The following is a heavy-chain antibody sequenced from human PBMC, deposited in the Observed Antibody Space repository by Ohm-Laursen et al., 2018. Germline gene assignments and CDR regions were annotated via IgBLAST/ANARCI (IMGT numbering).Heavy chain of an antibody. CDR3: ARDNFNKDGGMDV. Sequence: SLRLSCAASGFTVSSNYMSWVRQAPGKGLEWVSVIYSGGSTYYADSVKGRFTISRDNSKNTLYLQMNSLRAEDTAVYYCARDNFNKDGGMDVWGQGTTVTVSS. D-gene: IGHD2/OR15-2a*01. V-gene: IGHV3-53*01. J-gene: IGHJ6*02. CDR1: GFTVSSNY. CDR2: IYSGGST.